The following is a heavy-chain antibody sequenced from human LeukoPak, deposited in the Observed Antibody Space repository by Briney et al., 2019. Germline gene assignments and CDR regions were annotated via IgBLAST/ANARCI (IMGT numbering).Heavy chain of an antibody. CDR2: INPNSGGT. Sequence: GASVKVSCKASGYTFTGYYMHWVRQAPGQGLEWMGWINPNSGGTNYAQKFQGRVTMTRDTSISTAYMELSRLRSDDTAVYYCARGEKLWLSEGWASWFDPWGQGTLVTVSS. D-gene: IGHD5-18*01. V-gene: IGHV1-2*02. CDR3: ARGEKLWLSEGWASWFDP. CDR1: GYTFTGYY. J-gene: IGHJ5*02.